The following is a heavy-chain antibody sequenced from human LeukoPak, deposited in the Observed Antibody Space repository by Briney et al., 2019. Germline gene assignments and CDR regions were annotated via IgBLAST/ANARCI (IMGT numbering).Heavy chain of an antibody. CDR3: AKAEDCSSTSCYDMYFDY. J-gene: IGHJ4*02. V-gene: IGHV3-23*01. D-gene: IGHD2-2*01. Sequence: GGSLRLSCAASGFTFSSYAMSWVRQAPGKGLEWVSAISGSGGSTYYADSVKGRFTISRDNSKNTLYLQMNSLRAEDTAVYYCAKAEDCSSTSCYDMYFDYWGQGTLVTVSS. CDR1: GFTFSSYA. CDR2: ISGSGGST.